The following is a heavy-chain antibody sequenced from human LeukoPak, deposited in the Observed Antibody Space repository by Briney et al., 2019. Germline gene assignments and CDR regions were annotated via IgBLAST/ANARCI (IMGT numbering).Heavy chain of an antibody. V-gene: IGHV1-2*07. J-gene: IGHJ6*03. D-gene: IGHD1-26*01. Sequence: GASVKVSCKASGYTCTGNYIHWVRQAPGQGLEWVGWINPNSGGTNNAHKFEGRVTMTRDTSISTVYMELSSLKSDDTAVYYCARDSQREPHYYYYMDVWGIGTTVTVSS. CDR3: ARDSQREPHYYYYMDV. CDR2: INPNSGGT. CDR1: GYTCTGNY.